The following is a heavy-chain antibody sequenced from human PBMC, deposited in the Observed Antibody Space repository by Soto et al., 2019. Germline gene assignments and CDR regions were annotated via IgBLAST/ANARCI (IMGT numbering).Heavy chain of an antibody. Sequence: EVQLVESGGGLVQPGGSLRLSCAASGFTFRSYWMAWVRQPPGKGLEWVANIQQDGTEKNYVDSVKGRFTISRDNAKNSLFLQMNSLRAEDTAVYYCARDIYQSSYYYGSEFDYWGQGILVTVSS. CDR1: GFTFRSYW. CDR2: IQQDGTEK. V-gene: IGHV3-7*01. CDR3: ARDIYQSSYYYGSEFDY. J-gene: IGHJ4*02. D-gene: IGHD3-10*01.